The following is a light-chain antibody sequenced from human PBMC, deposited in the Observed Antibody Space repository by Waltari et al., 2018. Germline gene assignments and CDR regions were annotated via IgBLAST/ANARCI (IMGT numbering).Light chain of an antibody. CDR1: SSDVGDYNY. CDR3: SSYTSSSTLV. V-gene: IGLV2-14*03. J-gene: IGLJ2*01. CDR2: DVN. Sequence: QSALTQPASVSGSPGQSITISCTGTSSDVGDYNYVSWFQQHPGQAPKLMIYDVNNPPSGVSNRFSGSKSGNRASLTISGLQAEDEADYYCSSYTSSSTLVFGGGTKLTVL.